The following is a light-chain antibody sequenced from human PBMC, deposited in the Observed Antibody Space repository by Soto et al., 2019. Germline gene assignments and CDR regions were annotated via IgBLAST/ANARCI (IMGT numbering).Light chain of an antibody. CDR3: FSHRGGDSHV. J-gene: IGLJ1*01. CDR2: GVT. V-gene: IGLV2-14*01. CDR1: SGDVGAYNY. Sequence: QSVLTQPASVSGSPGQSITMSCTGTSGDVGAYNYVSWYQQYPGKAPKFMIYGVTNRPSGVSNRFSGSKTGNTASLTISGLQAEDEADYYCFSHRGGDSHVFGTGTKVTVL.